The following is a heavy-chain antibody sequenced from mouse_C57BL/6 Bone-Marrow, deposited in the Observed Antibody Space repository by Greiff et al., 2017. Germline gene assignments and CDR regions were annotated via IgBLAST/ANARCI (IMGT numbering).Heavy chain of an antibody. Sequence: QVQLQQSGAELVKPGASVKMSCKASGYTFTSSWITWVKQRPGQGLEWIGDIYPGSGSTNYNEKFKSKATLTVDTSSSTACMQLSSLTSEDSAVYYCARILRDYEGQGTTLTVSS. CDR1: GYTFTSSW. V-gene: IGHV1-55*01. J-gene: IGHJ2*01. CDR3: ARILRDY. CDR2: IYPGSGST.